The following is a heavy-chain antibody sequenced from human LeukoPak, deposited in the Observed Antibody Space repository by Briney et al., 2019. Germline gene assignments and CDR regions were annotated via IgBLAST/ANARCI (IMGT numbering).Heavy chain of an antibody. CDR3: ARIGGSFYFYYFMDV. CDR2: IFYTGST. Sequence: PSETLSLTCTVSGGSISSGSYYWGWIRQPPGTGLEWIGNIFYTGSTYYNPSLKSRVTISIDTSRNQFSLKLSSVTAADTAVYYCARIGGSFYFYYFMDVWGKGTTVTVSS. V-gene: IGHV4-39*07. CDR1: GGSISSGSYY. J-gene: IGHJ6*03. D-gene: IGHD1-26*01.